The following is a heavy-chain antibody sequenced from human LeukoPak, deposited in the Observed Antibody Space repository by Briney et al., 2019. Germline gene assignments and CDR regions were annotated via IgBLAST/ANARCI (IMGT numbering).Heavy chain of an antibody. CDR3: ARDSRIAARPEKDYNWFDP. V-gene: IGHV4-4*07. Sequence: SETLSLTCTVSGGSISSYYWSWIRQPAGKGLEWIGRIYTSGSTNYNPSFKSRVTMSVDTSKNQFSLKLSSVTAADTAVYYCARDSRIAARPEKDYNWFDPWGQGTLVTVSS. CDR2: IYTSGST. J-gene: IGHJ5*02. CDR1: GGSISSYY. D-gene: IGHD6-6*01.